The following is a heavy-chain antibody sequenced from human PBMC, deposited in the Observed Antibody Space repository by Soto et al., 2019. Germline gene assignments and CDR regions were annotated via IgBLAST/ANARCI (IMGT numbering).Heavy chain of an antibody. CDR3: ARENPDYGDPSDH. V-gene: IGHV4-59*01. CDR1: GGSISSYY. Sequence: SETLSLTCTVSGGSISSYYWSWIREPPGKGLEWIGYIYYSGSTNYNPSLKSRLTISVDTSKSQFSLKLTSVTAADTAVYFCARENPDYGDPSDHWGQGTLVTVSS. CDR2: IYYSGST. D-gene: IGHD4-17*01. J-gene: IGHJ4*02.